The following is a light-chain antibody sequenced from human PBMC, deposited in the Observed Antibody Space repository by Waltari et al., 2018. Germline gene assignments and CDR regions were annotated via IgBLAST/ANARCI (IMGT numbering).Light chain of an antibody. CDR3: QQYNNWRGT. Sequence: EIVMPKSPATLSVSPGEGATLSCMASQSVSSNLAWYQQKPVQAPRLLIYGASTRATCIPAMFSGSGSGTEFTLTISSMQSEDFAVYYCQQYNNWRGTFGQGTKVEIK. J-gene: IGKJ1*01. CDR2: GAS. CDR1: QSVSSN. V-gene: IGKV3-15*01.